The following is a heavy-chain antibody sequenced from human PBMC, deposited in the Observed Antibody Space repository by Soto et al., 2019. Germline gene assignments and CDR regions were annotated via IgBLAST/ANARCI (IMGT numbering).Heavy chain of an antibody. J-gene: IGHJ5*02. D-gene: IGHD2-21*02. CDR1: GGSFSGYY. CDR3: AREVHIVVVTWFDP. CDR2: INHSGST. V-gene: IGHV4-34*01. Sequence: PSETLSLTCAVYGGSFSGYYWSWIRQPPGKGLEWIGEINHSGSTNYNPSLKSRVTISVDTSKNQFSLKLSSVTAADTAVYYCAREVHIVVVTWFDPWGQGTLVTVSS.